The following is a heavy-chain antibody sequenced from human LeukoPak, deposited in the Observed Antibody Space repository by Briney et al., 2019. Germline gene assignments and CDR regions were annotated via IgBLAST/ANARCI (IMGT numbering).Heavy chain of an antibody. J-gene: IGHJ4*02. CDR1: GGSISSYY. Sequence: PSETLSLTCTVSGGSISSYYWSWIRQPAGKGLEWIGRIYTSGSTNYNPSLKSRVTMSVDTSKNQFSLRLNSLTAADTAVYYCARAIRTGLGIGSFDGWGQGTLVTVSS. CDR3: ARAIRTGLGIGSFDG. CDR2: IYTSGST. V-gene: IGHV4-4*07. D-gene: IGHD7-27*01.